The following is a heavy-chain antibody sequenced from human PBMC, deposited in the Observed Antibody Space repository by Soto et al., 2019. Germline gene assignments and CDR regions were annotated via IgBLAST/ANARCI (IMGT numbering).Heavy chain of an antibody. CDR2: IYPGDSDT. Sequence: GESLKISCKGSGYSFTSYWIGWVRQMPGKGLEWMGIIYPGDSDTRYSPSFQGQVTISADKSISTAYLQWSSLKASDAAMYYCARPVATTPYYFDYWGQGTLVTVSS. CDR3: ARPVATTPYYFDY. J-gene: IGHJ4*02. V-gene: IGHV5-51*01. D-gene: IGHD5-12*01. CDR1: GYSFTSYW.